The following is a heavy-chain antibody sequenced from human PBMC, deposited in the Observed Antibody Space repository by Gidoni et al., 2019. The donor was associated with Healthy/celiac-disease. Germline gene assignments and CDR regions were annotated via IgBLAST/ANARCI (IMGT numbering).Heavy chain of an antibody. CDR2: INHSGST. Sequence: QVQLQQWGAGLLKPSETLSLTCAVYVGSFGGYYWSWIRQPPGKGLEWIGEINHSGSTNYNPSLKSRVTISVDTSKNQFSLKLSSVTAADTAVYYCARGGRYNWNYGHYYYYMDVWGKGTTVTVSS. V-gene: IGHV4-34*01. CDR1: VGSFGGYY. D-gene: IGHD1-7*01. CDR3: ARGGRYNWNYGHYYYYMDV. J-gene: IGHJ6*03.